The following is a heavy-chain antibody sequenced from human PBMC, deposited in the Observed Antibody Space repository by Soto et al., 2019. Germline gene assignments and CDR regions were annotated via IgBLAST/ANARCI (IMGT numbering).Heavy chain of an antibody. CDR1: GYTFTSYA. D-gene: IGHD2-15*01. J-gene: IGHJ3*01. V-gene: IGHV1-18*04. CDR3: ARFRYCSGGSRCSPLSDAFDF. CDR2: ISTYNGNT. Sequence: ASVKVSCKASGYTFTSYALSWVRHAPGQGLEWMGWISTYNGNTNYAQNLQGRVTMTTDTSPSTAYMELRSLRFDDTAVYYCARFRYCSGGSRCSPLSDAFDFWGQGTMVTVSS.